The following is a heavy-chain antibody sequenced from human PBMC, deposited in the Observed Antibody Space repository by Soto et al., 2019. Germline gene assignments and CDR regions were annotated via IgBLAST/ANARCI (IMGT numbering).Heavy chain of an antibody. D-gene: IGHD2-8*01. Sequence: SVKVCCKASGGTFSSYAISWVRQAPGQGLEWMGGIIPIFGTANYAQKFQGRVTITADESTSTAYMELSSLRSEDTAVYYCARGGTLCTNGVCLPGHDAFDIWGQGTMVTVSS. CDR1: GGTFSSYA. CDR2: IIPIFGTA. J-gene: IGHJ3*02. CDR3: ARGGTLCTNGVCLPGHDAFDI. V-gene: IGHV1-69*13.